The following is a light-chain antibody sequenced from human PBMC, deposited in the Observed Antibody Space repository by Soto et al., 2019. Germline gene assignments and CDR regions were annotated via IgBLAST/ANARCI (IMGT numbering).Light chain of an antibody. CDR1: QDIRGN. J-gene: IGKJ4*01. CDR3: QQLNDYPLT. CDR2: AAS. Sequence: DIQVTQSPSFLSASVGDRITITCRASQDIRGNLAWYQQKPGKAPKVLISAASSLQGGVPSRFSGSGSGTEFTLTISCLQPEDFATYYCQQLNDYPLTFGGGTKVEIK. V-gene: IGKV1-9*01.